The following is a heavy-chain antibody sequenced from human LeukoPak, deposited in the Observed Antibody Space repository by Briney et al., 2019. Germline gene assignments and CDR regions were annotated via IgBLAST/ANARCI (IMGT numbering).Heavy chain of an antibody. CDR3: ARQRGVVANDFWSGYFPPGGDY. D-gene: IGHD3-3*01. Sequence: GESLKISCKGSGYSFTSYWIGWVRQMPGKGLEWMGIIYPGDSDTRYSPSFQGQVTISADKSISTAYLQWSSLKASDTAMYYCARQRGVVANDFWSGYFPPGGDYWGQGTLVTVSS. V-gene: IGHV5-51*01. CDR1: GYSFTSYW. CDR2: IYPGDSDT. J-gene: IGHJ4*02.